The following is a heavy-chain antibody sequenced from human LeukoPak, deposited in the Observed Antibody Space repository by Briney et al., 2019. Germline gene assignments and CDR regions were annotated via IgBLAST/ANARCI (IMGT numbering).Heavy chain of an antibody. D-gene: IGHD4-11*01. J-gene: IGHJ6*03. CDR1: GGSISSHY. CDR3: ARVDYSNYYYYYMDV. Sequence: SETLSLTCTVSGGSISSHYWSWIRQPPGKGLEWIGYIYYSGSTNYSPSLKSRVTISVDTSKNQFSLKLSSVTAADTAVYYCARVDYSNYYYYYMDVWGKGTTVTVSS. CDR2: IYYSGST. V-gene: IGHV4-59*11.